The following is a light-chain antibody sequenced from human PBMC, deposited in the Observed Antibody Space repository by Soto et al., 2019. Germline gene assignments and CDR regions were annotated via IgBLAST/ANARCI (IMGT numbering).Light chain of an antibody. CDR1: SSNIGAGYD. CDR2: GNS. J-gene: IGLJ3*02. Sequence: QSVLTQPPSLSGAPGQRVTISCTGSSSNIGAGYDVHWYQQLPGTAPKLLIYGNSNRPSGVPDRFSDSKSGTSASLAITGLQAEDETDYYCQSYDNSLSGWVFGGGTKLTVL. CDR3: QSYDNSLSGWV. V-gene: IGLV1-40*01.